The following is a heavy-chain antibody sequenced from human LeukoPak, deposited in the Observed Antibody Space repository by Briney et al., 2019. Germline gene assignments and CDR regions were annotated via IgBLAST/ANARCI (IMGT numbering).Heavy chain of an antibody. J-gene: IGHJ4*02. CDR3: AKGIDYGDPLFDY. D-gene: IGHD4-17*01. CDR2: ISWNSGSI. CDR1: GFTFDDYA. V-gene: IGHV3-9*01. Sequence: PGGSLRLSCAASGFTFDDYAMHWVRQAPGKGLEWVSGISWNSGSIVYADSVKGRFTISRDNAKNSLYLQMNSLRAEDTALYYCAKGIDYGDPLFDYWGQGTLVTVSS.